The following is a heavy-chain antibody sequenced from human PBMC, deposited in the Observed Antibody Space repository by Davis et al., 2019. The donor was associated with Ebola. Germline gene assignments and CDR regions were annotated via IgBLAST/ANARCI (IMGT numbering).Heavy chain of an antibody. V-gene: IGHV3-74*01. Sequence: GESPKTPRAGPGITLRSYRMHWVRQAPGNGLVWVSRMSPDGTRTDYADSVKGRFSISRDTAKNTLFLQMNSLRVEDTAVYYCAKDFGGPVDSWGQGTLVTVSS. CDR2: MSPDGTRT. D-gene: IGHD3-3*01. J-gene: IGHJ4*02. CDR1: GITLRSYR. CDR3: AKDFGGPVDS.